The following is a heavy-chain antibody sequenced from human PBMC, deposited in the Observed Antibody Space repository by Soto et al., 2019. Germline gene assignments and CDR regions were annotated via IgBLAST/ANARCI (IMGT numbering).Heavy chain of an antibody. Sequence: PSETLSLTCAVYGGSFSGYYWSWIRQPPGKGLEWIGEINHSGSTNYNPSLKSRVTISVDTSKNQFSLKLSSVTAADTAVYYCAGVNREVLRFLEWLLPAYFDYWGQGTLVTVSS. J-gene: IGHJ4*02. CDR2: INHSGST. V-gene: IGHV4-34*01. CDR3: AGVNREVLRFLEWLLPAYFDY. D-gene: IGHD3-3*01. CDR1: GGSFSGYY.